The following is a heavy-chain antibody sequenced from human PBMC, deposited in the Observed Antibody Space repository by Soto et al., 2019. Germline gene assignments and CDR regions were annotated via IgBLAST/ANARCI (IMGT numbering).Heavy chain of an antibody. CDR1: GFTFSNYA. CDR2: IASDGKDK. J-gene: IGHJ4*02. V-gene: IGHV3-30*18. CDR3: AKDGAIAAADYFFDY. Sequence: QVQLVESGGGVVQPGRSLKLSCAASGFTFSNYAIHWVRQAPGKGLEWVAVIASDGKDKRYADSVKGRFTISRDNSKNTVYLQRTSLRGEDTAVYYCAKDGAIAAADYFFDYWGQGSLVTVSS. D-gene: IGHD6-13*01.